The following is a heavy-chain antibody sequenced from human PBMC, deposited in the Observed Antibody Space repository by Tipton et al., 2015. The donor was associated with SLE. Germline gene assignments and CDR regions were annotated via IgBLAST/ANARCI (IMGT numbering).Heavy chain of an antibody. CDR2: IYYSGST. CDR3: ARGLGGWYGGAFDI. V-gene: IGHV4-59*12. CDR1: SGSISSYY. Sequence: TLSLTCTVSSGSISSYYWSWIRQPPGKGLEWIGYIYYSGSTYYNPSLKSRVTISVDTSKNQFSLKLSSVTAADTAVYYCARGLGGWYGGAFDIWGQGTMVTVSS. J-gene: IGHJ3*02. D-gene: IGHD6-19*01.